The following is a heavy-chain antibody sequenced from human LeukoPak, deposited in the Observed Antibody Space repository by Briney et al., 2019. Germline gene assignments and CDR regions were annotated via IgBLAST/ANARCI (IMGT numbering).Heavy chain of an antibody. CDR3: ARGGSAY. J-gene: IGHJ4*02. V-gene: IGHV4-39*07. CDR1: GGSISSSSYY. Sequence: SETLSLTCTVSGGSISSSSYYWGWIRQPPGKGLEWIGSIYYSGSTYYNPSLKSRVTISVDTSKNQFSLKLSSVTAADTAVYYCARGGSAYWGQGTLVTVSS. CDR2: IYYSGST. D-gene: IGHD3-10*01.